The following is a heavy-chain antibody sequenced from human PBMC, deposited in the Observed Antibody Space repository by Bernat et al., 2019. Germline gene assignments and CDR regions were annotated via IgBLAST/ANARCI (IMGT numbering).Heavy chain of an antibody. CDR3: ARDLYGTPSSGYLLDS. Sequence: QVQLVESGGGVVQPGRSLRLSCVASGFTFSSSSLHWVRQAPGKGLEWVALISYDGRNKYYADFVKGRFTISRDNSKNTLYLQINSLRTEDTAVYYCARDLYGTPSSGYLLDSCGQGTLVTVSS. D-gene: IGHD1-14*01. CDR2: ISYDGRNK. J-gene: IGHJ4*02. V-gene: IGHV3-30*04. CDR1: GFTFSSSS.